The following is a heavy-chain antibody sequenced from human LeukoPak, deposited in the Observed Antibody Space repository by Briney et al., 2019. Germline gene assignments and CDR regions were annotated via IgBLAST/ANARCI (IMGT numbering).Heavy chain of an antibody. D-gene: IGHD1-26*01. Sequence: SETLSLTCTVSGGSISNYYWSWIRQPPGKGLEWLGYVYNSGSTHYNPSLKSRITISADTSKNQFSLSLTSVTAADTAVYYCARSGRTWSYNYWGQGTLVTVSS. CDR3: ARSGRTWSYNY. J-gene: IGHJ4*02. V-gene: IGHV4-59*01. CDR1: GGSISNYY. CDR2: VYNSGST.